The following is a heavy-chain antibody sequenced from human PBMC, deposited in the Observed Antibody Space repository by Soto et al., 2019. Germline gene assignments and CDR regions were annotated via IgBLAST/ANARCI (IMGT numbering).Heavy chain of an antibody. CDR1: GFTFSSYS. D-gene: IGHD1-7*01. Sequence: GGSLRLSCAASGFTFSSYSMNWVRQAPGKGLEWVSSISSSSSYIYYADSVKGRFTISRDNAKNSLYLQMNSLRAEDTAVYYCARWPGTPLGMDVWGQGTTVTVSS. CDR2: ISSSSSYI. J-gene: IGHJ6*02. CDR3: ARWPGTPLGMDV. V-gene: IGHV3-21*01.